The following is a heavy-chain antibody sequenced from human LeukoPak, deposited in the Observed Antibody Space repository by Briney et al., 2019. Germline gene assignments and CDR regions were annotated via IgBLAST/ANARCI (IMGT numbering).Heavy chain of an antibody. J-gene: IGHJ6*02. CDR3: VRDSRYTMDV. Sequence: GGSLRLSCTASGFTFSMYWMHWVRQAPGKGPVWVSRITSDGSTTIYADSVKGRFTISRDNAKNTLYLQMNSLRAEDTAVYYCVRDSRYTMDVWGQGTTFTVPS. D-gene: IGHD5-18*01. CDR1: GFTFSMYW. CDR2: ITSDGSTT. V-gene: IGHV3-74*01.